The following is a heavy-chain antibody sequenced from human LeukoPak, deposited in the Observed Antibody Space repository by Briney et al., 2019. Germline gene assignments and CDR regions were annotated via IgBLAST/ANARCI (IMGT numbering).Heavy chain of an antibody. D-gene: IGHD3-22*01. J-gene: IGHJ4*02. CDR3: AKAYYYDSSGYN. CDR1: GFTFSSYG. CDR2: ISGSGGST. Sequence: GGSLRLSCAASGFTFSSYGMHRVRQAPGKGLEWVSAISGSGGSTYYADSVKGRFTISRDNSKNTLYLQMNSLRAEDTAVYYCAKAYYYDSSGYNWGQGTLVTVSS. V-gene: IGHV3-23*01.